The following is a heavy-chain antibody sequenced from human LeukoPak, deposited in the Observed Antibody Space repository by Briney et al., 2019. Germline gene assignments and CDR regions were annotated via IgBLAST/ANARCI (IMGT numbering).Heavy chain of an antibody. Sequence: GASVKVSCKASGYTFTGYYMHWVRQAPGQGLEWMGWINPNSGGTNYAQKFQGRVTMTRDTSISTAYMELSRLRSDDTAVYYCARGCSSGWSSYFDYWGQGTLVTVSS. CDR1: GYTFTGYY. D-gene: IGHD6-19*01. J-gene: IGHJ4*02. CDR3: ARGCSSGWSSYFDY. CDR2: INPNSGGT. V-gene: IGHV1-2*02.